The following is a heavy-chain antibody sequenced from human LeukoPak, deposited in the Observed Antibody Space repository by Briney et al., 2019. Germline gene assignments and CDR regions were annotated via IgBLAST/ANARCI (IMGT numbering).Heavy chain of an antibody. J-gene: IGHJ4*02. Sequence: PGGSLRLSCAASGFTFSSAWMTWVRQAPGKGLEWVAVIWYDGSNKYYADSVKGRFTISRDNSKNTLYLQMNSLRAEDTAVYYCAREGSMLVRGVSYFDYWGQGTLVTVSS. CDR3: AREGSMLVRGVSYFDY. V-gene: IGHV3-33*08. CDR2: IWYDGSNK. D-gene: IGHD3-10*01. CDR1: GFTFSSAW.